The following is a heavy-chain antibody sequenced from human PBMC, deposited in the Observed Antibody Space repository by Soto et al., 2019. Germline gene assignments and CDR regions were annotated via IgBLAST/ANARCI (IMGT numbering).Heavy chain of an antibody. V-gene: IGHV3-30*04. CDR3: ARSLFGDLTNFDF. D-gene: IGHD4-17*01. CDR1: GFTFRNYA. Sequence: QVELVESGGGVVQPGRSLRLSCVASGFTFRNYAFHWVRQAPGKGLEWVAVISFDGTKRFYSDSVKGPFTISRDDSKSTLYLEMNSLRPEDTAVYYCARSLFGDLTNFDFWGQGILVSVSS. CDR2: ISFDGTKR. J-gene: IGHJ4*02.